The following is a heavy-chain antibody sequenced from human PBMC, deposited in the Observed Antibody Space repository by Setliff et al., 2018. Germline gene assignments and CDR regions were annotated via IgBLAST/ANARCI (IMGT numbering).Heavy chain of an antibody. CDR1: GGSCSGYS. D-gene: IGHD1-26*01. CDR3: ARSPSSGAYWNPRPFYSDY. Sequence: PSETLSLTCAVYGGSCSGYSWSWISQPPGKGLEWSGKINHSGSTNYNPSLKSRVTISVDTSKNQFSLKLSSVTAADTALYYCARSPSSGAYWNPRPFYSDYWGQGTLVTVSS. CDR2: INHSGST. J-gene: IGHJ4*02. V-gene: IGHV4-34*01.